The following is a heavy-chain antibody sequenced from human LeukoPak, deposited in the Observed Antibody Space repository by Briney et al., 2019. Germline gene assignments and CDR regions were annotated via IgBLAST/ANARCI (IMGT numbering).Heavy chain of an antibody. V-gene: IGHV4-4*07. CDR2: ISDSGYT. Sequence: KPSETLSLTCTVSGGSIDGYYWNWIRQSAGKRLEWIGRISDSGYTNYNPSLQSRLTMSVDTSKNQFSLRLSSVTAADTAVYYCARGEHTCDYWGQGILVTVSS. D-gene: IGHD1-26*01. J-gene: IGHJ4*02. CDR3: ARGEHTCDY. CDR1: GGSIDGYY.